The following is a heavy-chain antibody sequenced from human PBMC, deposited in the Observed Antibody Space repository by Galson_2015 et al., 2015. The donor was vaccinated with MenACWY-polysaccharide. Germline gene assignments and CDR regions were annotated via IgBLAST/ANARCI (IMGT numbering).Heavy chain of an antibody. Sequence: SLRLSCAASGFAFGDYWMHWVRHAPGKGLVWVSAIGTGGDTYYSGSVKGRFTISRENAKNSLYLQMNSLRAGDTAAYYCAREFTGDGSSWYYWYFDLWGRGTLVTVSS. CDR3: AREFTGDGSSWYYWYFDL. V-gene: IGHV3-13*01. J-gene: IGHJ2*01. CDR1: GFAFGDYW. CDR2: IGTGGDT. D-gene: IGHD6-13*01.